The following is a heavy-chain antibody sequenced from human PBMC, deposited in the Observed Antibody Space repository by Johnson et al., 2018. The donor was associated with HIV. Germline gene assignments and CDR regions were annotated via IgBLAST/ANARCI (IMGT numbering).Heavy chain of an antibody. Sequence: VQLVESGGGVVQPGRSLRLSCAASGFTFSSSWMHWVCQAPEKGLEWVADIKCDGSEKYYVDSVKGRLTISRDNSKNTLYLQINSLRAEDTAIYYCAKDPVVTRAFDIWGQGTMVTVSS. CDR3: AKDPVVTRAFDI. CDR2: IKCDGSEK. J-gene: IGHJ3*02. CDR1: GFTFSSSW. V-gene: IGHV3-52*01. D-gene: IGHD4-23*01.